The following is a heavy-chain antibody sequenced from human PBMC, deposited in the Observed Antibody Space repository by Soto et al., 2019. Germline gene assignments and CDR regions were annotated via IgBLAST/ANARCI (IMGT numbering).Heavy chain of an antibody. CDR3: AKGAGSRSFDWVGLCDV. D-gene: IGHD3-9*01. J-gene: IGHJ6*02. CDR1: EVTFSSYS. CDR2: FCASDGTS. V-gene: IGHV3-23*01. Sequence: VQLLESGGGLEQPGGSLRLSCAASEVTFSSYSMSWVRQAPGKGLEWVSAFCASDGTSYYADSVKGRFTISRDNSKNTFYLQMNSLRAEDTAVYYCAKGAGSRSFDWVGLCDVWGQGTTVTVSS.